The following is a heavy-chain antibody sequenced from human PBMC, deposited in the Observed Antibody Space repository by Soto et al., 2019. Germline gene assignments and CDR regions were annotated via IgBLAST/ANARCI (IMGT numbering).Heavy chain of an antibody. CDR2: IYHSGST. D-gene: IGHD2-2*01. V-gene: IGHV4-30-2*01. CDR1: GGSISSGGYS. Sequence: QLQLQESGSGLVKPSQTLSLTCAVSGGSISSGGYSWSWIRQPPGKGLEWIGYIYHSGSTYYNPSLKSRVTISVDRSKNQFSLKLSSVTAADTAVYYCARASLLPVVVPAASPGAFDIWGQGTMVTVSS. CDR3: ARASLLPVVVPAASPGAFDI. J-gene: IGHJ3*02.